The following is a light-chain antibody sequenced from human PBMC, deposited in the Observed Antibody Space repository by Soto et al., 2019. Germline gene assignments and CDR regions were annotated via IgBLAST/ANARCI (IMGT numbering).Light chain of an antibody. CDR1: SSDVGAYNY. V-gene: IGLV2-14*01. CDR2: DVS. CDR3: NSYTSSSTRPYV. J-gene: IGLJ1*01. Sequence: QSVLTQPASVSGSPGQSITISCTGTSSDVGAYNYVSWYQQHPGKAPKLMIYDVSSWPSGVSDRFSGYKSGNTAYLTISGLQAEDEADYYCNSYTSSSTRPYVFGTGSKLTVL.